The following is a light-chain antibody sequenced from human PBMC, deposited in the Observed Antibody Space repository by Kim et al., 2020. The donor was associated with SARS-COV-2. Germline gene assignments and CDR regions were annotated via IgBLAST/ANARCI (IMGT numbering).Light chain of an antibody. J-gene: IGKJ2*01. CDR3: QQYGSSPMYT. CDR2: GAT. CDR1: QSVSSSY. Sequence: STGERATLPCRASQSVSSSYFALYQQKPGQAPRLLIHGATSRATGIPDRFSGSGSGTDFTLTISRLEPEDFAVYYCQQYGSSPMYTFGQGTTLEIK. V-gene: IGKV3-20*01.